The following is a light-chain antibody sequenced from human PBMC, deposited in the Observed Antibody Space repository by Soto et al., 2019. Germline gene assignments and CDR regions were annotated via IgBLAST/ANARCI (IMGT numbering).Light chain of an antibody. CDR3: QQYNSWPLT. V-gene: IGKV3-15*01. Sequence: EILRTQSPASLSVSPGEKATLSCRASQSVSSHLAWYQHKHGQAPRLLISGAFTRATGIPARFSGSGSVTEFTLTLSSLRSEDFAVYYCQQYNSWPLTFGGGTKVEIE. CDR2: GAF. J-gene: IGKJ4*01. CDR1: QSVSSH.